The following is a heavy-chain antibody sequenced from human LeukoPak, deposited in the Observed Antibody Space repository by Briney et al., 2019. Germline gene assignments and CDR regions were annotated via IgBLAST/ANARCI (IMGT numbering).Heavy chain of an antibody. J-gene: IGHJ4*02. D-gene: IGHD6-13*01. CDR1: GFTFSSYA. CDR3: ARDSRQQFDY. CDR2: IRYDGSNK. Sequence: GGSLRLSCAASGFTFSSYAMSWVRQAPGKGLEWVAFIRYDGSNKYYADSVKGRFTISRDNSKNTLYLQMNSLRAEDTAVYYCARDSRQQFDYWGQGTLVTVSS. V-gene: IGHV3-30*02.